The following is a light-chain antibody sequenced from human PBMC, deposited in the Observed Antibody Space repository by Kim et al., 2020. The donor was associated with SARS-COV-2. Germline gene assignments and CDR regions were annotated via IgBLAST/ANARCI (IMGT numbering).Light chain of an antibody. CDR3: QTWGTGTWV. CDR2: LNSDGSH. J-gene: IGLJ3*02. CDR1: SGHSSYA. Sequence: ASVKLTGTLSSGHSSYAIAWHQQQPEKGPRYLMKLNSDGSHSKGDGIPDRFSGSSSGAERYLTISSLQSEDEADYYCQTWGTGTWVFGGGTKLTVL. V-gene: IGLV4-69*01.